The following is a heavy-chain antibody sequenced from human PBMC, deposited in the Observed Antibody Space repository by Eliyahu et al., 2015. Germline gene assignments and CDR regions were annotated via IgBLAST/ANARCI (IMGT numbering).Heavy chain of an antibody. CDR2: SYWNDK. V-gene: IGHV2-5*01. Sequence: QITLKESGPTLVNPTQTLTLTCTFSGFSLSNNGVGVGWIRQPPGKALEWLALSYWNDKRYSPSLKSRLTITKDTSKNQVVLTMTNMDPVDTATYYCAHSLYYDSSGYLYWGQGTLVTVAS. CDR3: AHSLYYDSSGYLY. CDR1: GFSLSNNGVG. D-gene: IGHD3-22*01. J-gene: IGHJ4*02.